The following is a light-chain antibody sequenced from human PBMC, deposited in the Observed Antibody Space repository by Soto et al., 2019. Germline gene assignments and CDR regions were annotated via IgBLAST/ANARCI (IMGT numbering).Light chain of an antibody. V-gene: IGLV1-44*01. J-gene: IGLJ3*02. CDR1: TSNIEENS. Sequence: QSVLTQPPSASGTPGQRVTISCSGSTSNIEENSVTWYQRLPGTAPKVLIYDDYQRPSGVPDRFSGSKSGTSASLAISDLQSEDAGDYYCTAWDDRLNAWLFGGGTQLTVL. CDR2: DDY. CDR3: TAWDDRLNAWL.